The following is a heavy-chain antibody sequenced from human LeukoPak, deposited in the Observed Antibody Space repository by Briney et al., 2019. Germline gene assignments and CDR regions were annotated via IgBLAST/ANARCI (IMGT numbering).Heavy chain of an antibody. CDR2: IYSGGST. CDR1: GFTVSSNY. Sequence: GGSLRLSCAASGFTVSSNYMSWVRQAPGKGLEWVSVIYSGGSTYYADSVKGRFTISRDNSKDTLYLQMNSLRAEDTAVYYCAREGGSSWSDWHYWGQGTLVTVSS. V-gene: IGHV3-53*01. D-gene: IGHD6-13*01. J-gene: IGHJ4*02. CDR3: AREGGSSWSDWHY.